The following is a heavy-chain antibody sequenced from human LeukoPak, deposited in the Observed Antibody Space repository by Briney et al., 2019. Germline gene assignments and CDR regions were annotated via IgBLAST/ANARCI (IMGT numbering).Heavy chain of an antibody. V-gene: IGHV3-21*01. D-gene: IGHD3-3*01. J-gene: IGHJ4*02. Sequence: GGALRLSCAGSGFTFSSYCMNWVRQAPGEGVEWVSSISSSSSYIYYADSVKGRFTISRDNAKNSLYLQMNSLRAEDTAVYYCARDRRYYDFWSTYQDFWGQGTLVTVSS. CDR3: ARDRRYYDFWSTYQDF. CDR2: ISSSSSYI. CDR1: GFTFSSYC.